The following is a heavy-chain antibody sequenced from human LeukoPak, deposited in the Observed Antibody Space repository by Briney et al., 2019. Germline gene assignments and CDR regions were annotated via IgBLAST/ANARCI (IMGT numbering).Heavy chain of an antibody. Sequence: SETLSLTCTVSGGSISSSSYYWGWIRQPPGKGLEWIGSICYSGSTYYNPSLKSRVTISVDTSKNQFSLKLSSVTAADTAVYYCVGYYYYGMDVWGQGTTVTVSS. J-gene: IGHJ6*02. V-gene: IGHV4-39*01. CDR1: GGSISSSSYY. CDR3: VGYYYYGMDV. CDR2: ICYSGST.